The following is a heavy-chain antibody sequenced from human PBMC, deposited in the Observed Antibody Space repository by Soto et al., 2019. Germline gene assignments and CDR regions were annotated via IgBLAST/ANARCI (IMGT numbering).Heavy chain of an antibody. D-gene: IGHD3-22*01. J-gene: IGHJ6*02. CDR2: INNSGST. V-gene: IGHV4-34*01. Sequence: QVQLQQWGAGLLKPSETLSLTCAVYGGSFSGYYWSWIRQPPGKGLEWMGEINNSGSTNYNPSLKSRVTISVDTSKNQFAMKLSSVTAADTAVYYCARGAFDSVLFYYYYYGMDVWGQGTTVTVSS. CDR1: GGSFSGYY. CDR3: ARGAFDSVLFYYYYYGMDV.